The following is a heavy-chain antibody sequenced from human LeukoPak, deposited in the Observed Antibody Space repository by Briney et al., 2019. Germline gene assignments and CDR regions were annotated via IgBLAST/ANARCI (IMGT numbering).Heavy chain of an antibody. Sequence: PGGSLRLSCAASGFTFSDYYMSWIRQAPGKGLEWVSYISSSSSYTNYADSAKGRFTISRDNAKNSLYLQMNSLRAEDTAVYYCAREDGDYRYYYYGMDVWGKGTTVTVSS. D-gene: IGHD4-17*01. CDR1: GFTFSDYY. CDR2: ISSSSSYT. V-gene: IGHV3-11*06. J-gene: IGHJ6*04. CDR3: AREDGDYRYYYYGMDV.